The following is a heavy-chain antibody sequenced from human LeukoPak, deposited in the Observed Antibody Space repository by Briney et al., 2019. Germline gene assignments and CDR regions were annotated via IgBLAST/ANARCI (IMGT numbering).Heavy chain of an antibody. D-gene: IGHD3-22*01. J-gene: IGHJ1*01. Sequence: SVKVSCKASGGTFSSHVISWVRQAPGQGLEWMGRIIPILGIANYAQKFQGRVTITADKSTSTAYMELSSLRSEDTAVYYCAREGSGYYWTEYFQHWGQGTLVTVSS. CDR2: IIPILGIA. V-gene: IGHV1-69*04. CDR3: AREGSGYYWTEYFQH. CDR1: GGTFSSHV.